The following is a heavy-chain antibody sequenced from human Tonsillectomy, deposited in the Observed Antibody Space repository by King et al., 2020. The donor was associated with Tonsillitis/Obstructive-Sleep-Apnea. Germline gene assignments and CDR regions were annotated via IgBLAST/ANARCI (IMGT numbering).Heavy chain of an antibody. CDR1: GGSISSSSYY. CDR2: IYYSGST. V-gene: IGHV4-39*01. J-gene: IGHJ3*02. CDR3: ACIVGATMGVDAFDI. Sequence: QLQESGPGLVKPSETLSLTCTVSGGSISSSSYYWGWIRQPPGQGLEWIESIYYSGSTYYNPSLKRRVTISVDTSKNQFSLKLSSVTAADTAVYYCACIVGATMGVDAFDIWGQGTMVTVSS. D-gene: IGHD1-26*01.